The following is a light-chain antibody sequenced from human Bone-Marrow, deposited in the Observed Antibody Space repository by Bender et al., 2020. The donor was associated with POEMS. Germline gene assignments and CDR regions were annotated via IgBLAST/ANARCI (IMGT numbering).Light chain of an antibody. CDR1: SRDVGGYNL. Sequence: QAALTQPASVSGSPGQSIIISCTGTSRDVGGYNLVSWYQHHPDKAPKLLIYEGNKRPAGVSNRFSGSKSGNRPSLTISGLQAEDEGDYYCCSAAGNSWVFGGGTKLTGL. J-gene: IGLJ3*02. CDR2: EGN. V-gene: IGLV2-23*01. CDR3: CSAAGNSWV.